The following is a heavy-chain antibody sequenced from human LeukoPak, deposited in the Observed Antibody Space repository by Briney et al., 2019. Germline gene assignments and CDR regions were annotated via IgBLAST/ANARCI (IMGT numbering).Heavy chain of an antibody. J-gene: IGHJ4*02. CDR3: AKSGYNRFDY. CDR2: ISGSGGTT. Sequence: GGSLRLSCAASGFTFSSYGMSWVRQAPGKGLEWVSAISGSGGTTYYADSVKGRFTISRDNSMNTLYLQMNSLRAEDTAVYSCAKSGYNRFDYWGQGTLVTVSP. D-gene: IGHD5-24*01. CDR1: GFTFSSYG. V-gene: IGHV3-23*01.